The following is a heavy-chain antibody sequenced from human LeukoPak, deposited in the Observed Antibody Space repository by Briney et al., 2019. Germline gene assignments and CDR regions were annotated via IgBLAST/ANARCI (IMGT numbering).Heavy chain of an antibody. CDR2: IKKDGSEQ. V-gene: IGHV3-7*01. J-gene: IGHJ4*02. D-gene: IGHD3-3*01. Sequence: GGSLRLSCAASGFTFSSYWMNWVRQAPGKGLEWVANIKKDGSEQNYADSVKGRFTISRDNAKNSLYLQMNSLRAEDTAVYYCARDSSYYDFWSGLDYWGQGTLVTVSS. CDR1: GFTFSSYW. CDR3: ARDSSYYDFWSGLDY.